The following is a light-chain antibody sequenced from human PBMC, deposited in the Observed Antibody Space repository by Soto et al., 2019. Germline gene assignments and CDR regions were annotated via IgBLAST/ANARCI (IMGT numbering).Light chain of an antibody. CDR2: GAS. Sequence: EIVMTQSPATLSVSPGERATLSCRASQSVSSNLAWYQQKPGQAPRLLIYGASTRATGIPARFRGSGSGTEFTLTISSLQSEDFAVYYCQQYNNWPPRGTFGQGTKVEI. CDR1: QSVSSN. J-gene: IGKJ1*01. CDR3: QQYNNWPPRGT. V-gene: IGKV3-15*01.